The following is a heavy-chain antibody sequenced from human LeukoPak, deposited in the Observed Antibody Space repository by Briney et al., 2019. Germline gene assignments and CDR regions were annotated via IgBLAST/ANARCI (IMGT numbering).Heavy chain of an antibody. CDR2: IRYDGNNK. J-gene: IGHJ4*02. CDR1: GFTFSSYG. V-gene: IGHV3-30*02. D-gene: IGHD1-26*01. Sequence: GGSLRLSCAASGFTFSSYGLHWVRQAPGRGLEWVAFIRYDGNNKYYADSVKGRFTISRDNSKNTLYLQMNSLRTEDTAVYYCAKGTVGAYGIDYWGQGTLVTVSS. CDR3: AKGTVGAYGIDY.